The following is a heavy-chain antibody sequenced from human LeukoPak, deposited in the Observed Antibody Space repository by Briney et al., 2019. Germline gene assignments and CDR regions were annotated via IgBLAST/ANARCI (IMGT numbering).Heavy chain of an antibody. D-gene: IGHD5-18*01. J-gene: IGHJ5*02. Sequence: ASVKVSCKASGYTFTSYGISWVRQAPGQGLEWMGWISAYNGDTNYAQKLQGRVTMTTDTSTSTAYMELRSLRSDDTAVYYCAGNSYGFWFDPWGQGTLVTVSS. V-gene: IGHV1-18*01. CDR1: GYTFTSYG. CDR3: AGNSYGFWFDP. CDR2: ISAYNGDT.